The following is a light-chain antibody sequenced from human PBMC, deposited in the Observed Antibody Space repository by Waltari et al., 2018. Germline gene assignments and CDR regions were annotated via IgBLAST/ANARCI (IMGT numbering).Light chain of an antibody. CDR3: AAWDESLKGWV. CDR1: NSHIGSQT. V-gene: IGLV1-44*01. Sequence: QSVLTQPPSLSGTPGQRVTISCSGSNSHIGSQTVDWYQVLPGTAPKLLIHGNDQRPSGVPDRFSGSKFGASGSLAISGLQPEDESEYYCAAWDESLKGWVFGGGTRLTVL. J-gene: IGLJ3*02. CDR2: GND.